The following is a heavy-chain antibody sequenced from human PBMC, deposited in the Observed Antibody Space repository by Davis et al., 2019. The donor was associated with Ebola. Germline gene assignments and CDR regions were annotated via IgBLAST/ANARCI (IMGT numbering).Heavy chain of an antibody. CDR2: INPSGGST. J-gene: IGHJ4*02. CDR3: AREPDHPLVVVAAVDY. V-gene: IGHV1-46*01. CDR1: GYTFTSYY. Sequence: ASVKVSCKASGYTFTSYYMHWVRQAPGQGLEWMGIINPSGGSTSYAQKFQGRVTMTRDTSTSTVYMELSSLRSEDTAVYYCAREPDHPLVVVAAVDYWGQGTLVTVSS. D-gene: IGHD2-15*01.